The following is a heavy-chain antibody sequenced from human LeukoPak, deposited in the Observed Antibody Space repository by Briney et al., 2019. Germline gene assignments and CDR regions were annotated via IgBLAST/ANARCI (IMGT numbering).Heavy chain of an antibody. CDR3: AISQSITMIVVVNYIDY. V-gene: IGHV1-2*02. J-gene: IGHJ4*02. CDR1: AYTFTGYY. Sequence: ASVKVSCKASAYTFTGYYMHSVRQAPGQGLEWMGWINPNSGGTNYAQKFQGRVTMTRDTSISTAYMELSRLRSDDTAVYYCAISQSITMIVVVNYIDYWGQGTLVTVSS. D-gene: IGHD3-22*01. CDR2: INPNSGGT.